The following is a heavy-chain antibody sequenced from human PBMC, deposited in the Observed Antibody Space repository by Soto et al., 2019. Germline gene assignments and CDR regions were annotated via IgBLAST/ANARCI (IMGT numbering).Heavy chain of an antibody. Sequence: PGGSLRLSCAASGFTFSSYAMSWVRQAPGKGLEWVSGISGSSTSTYYADSVKGRFTISRDNSKNTLYLQMNSLRAEDTAVYYCAKVRVLAIFGVVESTDYWGQGTLVTVSS. CDR3: AKVRVLAIFGVVESTDY. J-gene: IGHJ4*02. D-gene: IGHD3-3*01. CDR2: ISGSSTST. CDR1: GFTFSSYA. V-gene: IGHV3-23*01.